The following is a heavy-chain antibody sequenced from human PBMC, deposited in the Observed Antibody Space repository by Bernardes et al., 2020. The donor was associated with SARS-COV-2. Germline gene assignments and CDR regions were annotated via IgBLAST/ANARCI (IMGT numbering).Heavy chain of an antibody. Sequence: TLSLTCTVSGGSISSSSYYWGWIRQPPGKGLEWIGSIYYSGSTYYNPSLKSRVTISVDTSKNQFSLKLSSVTAADTAVYYCARLDYGYYFDYWGQGTLVTVSS. J-gene: IGHJ4*02. D-gene: IGHD4-17*01. CDR3: ARLDYGYYFDY. CDR1: GGSISSSSYY. V-gene: IGHV4-39*01. CDR2: IYYSGST.